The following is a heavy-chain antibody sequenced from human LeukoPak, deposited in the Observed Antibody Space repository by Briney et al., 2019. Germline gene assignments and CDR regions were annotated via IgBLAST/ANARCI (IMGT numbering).Heavy chain of an antibody. Sequence: PSETLSLTCTVSGGSISSGSYYWSWIRQPAGKGLEWIGHIYTSGSTNYNPSLKSRVTISVDTSKNQFSLKLSSVTAADTAVYYCARDQPYGSGSSGLDYWGQGTLVTVSS. J-gene: IGHJ4*02. D-gene: IGHD3-10*01. V-gene: IGHV4-61*09. CDR3: ARDQPYGSGSSGLDY. CDR2: IYTSGST. CDR1: GGSISSGSYY.